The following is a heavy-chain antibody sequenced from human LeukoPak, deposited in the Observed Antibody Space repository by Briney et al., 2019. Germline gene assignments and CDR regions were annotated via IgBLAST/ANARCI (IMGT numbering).Heavy chain of an antibody. D-gene: IGHD5-18*01. J-gene: IGHJ6*03. CDR2: IYYSGST. Sequence: PSEILSLTCTVSGGSISSYYWSWIRQPPGKGLEWIGYIYYSGSTNYNPSLKSRVTISVDTSKNQFSLKLSSVTAADTAVYYCARDQWLQSYYYMDVWGKGTTVTVSS. V-gene: IGHV4-59*01. CDR1: GGSISSYY. CDR3: ARDQWLQSYYYMDV.